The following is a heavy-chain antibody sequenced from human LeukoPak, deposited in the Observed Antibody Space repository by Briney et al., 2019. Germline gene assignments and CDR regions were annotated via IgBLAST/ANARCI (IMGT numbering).Heavy chain of an antibody. J-gene: IGHJ4*02. CDR1: GFTFSSSA. CDR3: ARVQGGGYRTADY. D-gene: IGHD6-19*01. Sequence: GGSLRLSCAASGFTFSSSAMSWVRQAPGKGLEWVSTISGSDSSTHYADSVKGRFTISRDNSKNTLYLQMNSLRGEDTAMYYCARVQGGGYRTADYWGQGTLVTVSS. CDR2: ISGSDSST. V-gene: IGHV3-23*01.